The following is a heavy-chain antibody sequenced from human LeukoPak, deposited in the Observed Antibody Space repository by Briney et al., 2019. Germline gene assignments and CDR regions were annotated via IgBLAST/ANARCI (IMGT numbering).Heavy chain of an antibody. J-gene: IGHJ3*02. V-gene: IGHV1-69*05. CDR1: GGTFSGYA. CDR2: IIPIFGTA. CDR3: ARPITFGGVIVHAFDI. Sequence: SVKVSCKASGGTFSGYAISWVRQAPGQGLEWMGRIIPIFGTANYAQKFQGRVTITTDESTGTAYMELSSLRSEDTAVYYCARPITFGGVIVHAFDIWGQGTMVTVSS. D-gene: IGHD3-16*02.